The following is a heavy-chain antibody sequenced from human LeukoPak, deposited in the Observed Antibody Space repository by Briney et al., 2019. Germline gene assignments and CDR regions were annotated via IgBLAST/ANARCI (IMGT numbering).Heavy chain of an antibody. Sequence: GESLKISCQGSGYNFTCHWISWVRQMPGKGLEWMGRLDPTDSYTNYSPSFQGHVTISADKSISTAYLQWSSLKASDTAIYYCARLRDGSLDYWGQGTLVTVSS. J-gene: IGHJ4*02. CDR1: GYNFTCHW. CDR3: ARLRDGSLDY. CDR2: LDPTDSYT. V-gene: IGHV5-10-1*01.